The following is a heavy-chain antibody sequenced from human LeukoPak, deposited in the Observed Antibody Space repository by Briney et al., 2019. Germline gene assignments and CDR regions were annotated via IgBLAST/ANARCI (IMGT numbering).Heavy chain of an antibody. CDR3: ARAQNYDFWSSFDP. J-gene: IGHJ5*02. D-gene: IGHD3-3*01. Sequence: SVKVSCKASGSSFRSSTFAWVRQAPGRGLEWMGGIIPIFGAPNYALEFQGRATITTDESTSTVYMELSSLRSEDTAMYYCARAQNYDFWSSFDPWGQGTLVTVSS. V-gene: IGHV1-69*05. CDR2: IIPIFGAP. CDR1: GSSFRSST.